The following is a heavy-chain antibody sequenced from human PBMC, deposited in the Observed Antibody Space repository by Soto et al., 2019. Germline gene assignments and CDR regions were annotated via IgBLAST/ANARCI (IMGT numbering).Heavy chain of an antibody. Sequence: QVQLVQSGAEVKKPGSSVKVSCKASGGTFSSYAISWVRQAPGQGLEWMGGIIPIFGTANYAQKFQGRVTITADKSTSTAYMELSSLRAEDTAVYYCARVGLRLTTAYYYYGRDVWGQGTTVTVAS. J-gene: IGHJ6*02. CDR3: ARVGLRLTTAYYYYGRDV. V-gene: IGHV1-69*06. CDR1: GGTFSSYA. D-gene: IGHD4-17*01. CDR2: IIPIFGTA.